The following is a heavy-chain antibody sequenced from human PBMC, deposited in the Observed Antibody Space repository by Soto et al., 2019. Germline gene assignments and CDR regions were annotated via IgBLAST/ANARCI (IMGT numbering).Heavy chain of an antibody. CDR2: ISGSGGST. V-gene: IGHV3-23*01. Sequence: GGSLRLSCAASGFTFSSYAMSWVRQAPGKGLEWVSAISGSGGSTYYADSVKGRFTISRDNSKNTLYLQMNSLRAEDTAVYYCAKDSIVLMVYAHNWFDPWGQGTLVTVSS. CDR1: GFTFSSYA. CDR3: AKDSIVLMVYAHNWFDP. J-gene: IGHJ5*02. D-gene: IGHD2-8*01.